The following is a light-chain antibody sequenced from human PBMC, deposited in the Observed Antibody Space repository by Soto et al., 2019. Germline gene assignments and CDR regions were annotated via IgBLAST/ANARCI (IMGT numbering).Light chain of an antibody. J-gene: IGKJ5*01. CDR2: GAS. CDR1: QSVSSN. CDR3: QQYTNWVLLS. Sequence: EILMTQYPTTPSVSPGERATLSCRASQSVSSNLAWYQQKPGQAPRLLIYGASTRATGIPARFSGSGSGTEFTLTISSLQSEDFAVHYCQQYTNWVLLSFAEGTRLEI. V-gene: IGKV3-15*01.